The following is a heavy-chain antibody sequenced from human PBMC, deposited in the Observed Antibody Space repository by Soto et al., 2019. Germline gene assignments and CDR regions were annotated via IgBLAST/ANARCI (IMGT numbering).Heavy chain of an antibody. D-gene: IGHD2-2*01. CDR3: ARVGDIVVVPAAITWFDP. CDR2: INHSGST. Sequence: QVQLQQWGAGLLKPSETLSLTCAVYGGSFSGYYWSWIRQPPGKGLEWIGEINHSGSTNYNPSLKSRVPISVDTSKNQFSLKLSSVTAADTAVYYCARVGDIVVVPAAITWFDPWGQGTLVTVSS. J-gene: IGHJ5*02. CDR1: GGSFSGYY. V-gene: IGHV4-34*01.